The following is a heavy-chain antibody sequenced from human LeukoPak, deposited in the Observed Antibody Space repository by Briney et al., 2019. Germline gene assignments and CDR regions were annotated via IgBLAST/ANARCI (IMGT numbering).Heavy chain of an antibody. Sequence: GGSLRLSCAASGFTFNNYAMNWVRQAPGKGLACVSDLSGSGGSTSYPDSVKGRFTISGDNSKNPLYLQMNRLRAEDTAVYFCAKDPLSYYDSSGYRYFVYWGQGTLVTVSS. CDR2: LSGSGGST. J-gene: IGHJ4*02. CDR3: AKDPLSYYDSSGYRYFVY. CDR1: GFTFNNYA. D-gene: IGHD3-22*01. V-gene: IGHV3-23*01.